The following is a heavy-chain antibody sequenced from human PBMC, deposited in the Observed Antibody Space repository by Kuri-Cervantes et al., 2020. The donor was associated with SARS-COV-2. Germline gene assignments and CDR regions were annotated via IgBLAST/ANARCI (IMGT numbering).Heavy chain of an antibody. Sequence: ASVKVSCKASGYTFTSYDINWMRQATGQGLEWMGWMNPNSGNTGYAQKFQGRVTMTRNTSISTAYMELSSLRSEDTAVYYCATHSSSWYKAFDIWGQGTMVTVSS. CDR3: ATHSSSWYKAFDI. CDR2: MNPNSGNT. CDR1: GYTFTSYD. V-gene: IGHV1-8*02. D-gene: IGHD6-13*01. J-gene: IGHJ3*02.